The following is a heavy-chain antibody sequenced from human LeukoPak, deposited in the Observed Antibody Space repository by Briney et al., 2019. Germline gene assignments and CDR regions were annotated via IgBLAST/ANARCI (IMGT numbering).Heavy chain of an antibody. CDR3: ARVGIAAAGDDLGY. V-gene: IGHV1-8*01. D-gene: IGHD6-13*01. CDR2: MNPNSGNT. J-gene: IGHJ4*02. CDR1: GYTFTSYD. Sequence: ASVKVSCKASGYTFTSYDINWVRQATGRGLEWMGWMNPNSGNTGYAQKFQGRVTMTRNTSISTAYMELSSLRSEDTAVYYCARVGIAAAGDDLGYWGQGTLVTVSS.